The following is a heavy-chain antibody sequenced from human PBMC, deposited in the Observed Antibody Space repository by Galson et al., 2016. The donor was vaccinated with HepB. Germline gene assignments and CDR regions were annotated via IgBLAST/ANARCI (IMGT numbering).Heavy chain of an antibody. D-gene: IGHD3/OR15-3a*01. J-gene: IGHJ4*02. V-gene: IGHV4-34*01. CDR2: IYHRGDT. Sequence: SETLSLTCAVFGGSFSGYCWSWIRQPPGKGLEWIATIYHRGDTYYNPSLQHRVTISIDTSRNEFYLKVKSGTAADTAVYYCARDRYSHNLDAEYWGQGTLVTVSS. CDR3: ARDRYSHNLDAEY. CDR1: GGSFSGYC.